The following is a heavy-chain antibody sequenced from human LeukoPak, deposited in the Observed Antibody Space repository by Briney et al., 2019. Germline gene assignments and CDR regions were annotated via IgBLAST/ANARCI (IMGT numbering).Heavy chain of an antibody. Sequence: PGGSQRLSCAAPGFTFSNAWMSWVRQAPGKGLEWVGRIKSKTDGGTTDYAAPVKGRFTISRDDSKNTLYLQMNSLKTEDTAVYYCTTAQLPYYYDFWSGYWGSAFDIWGQGTMVTVSS. V-gene: IGHV3-15*01. D-gene: IGHD3-3*01. CDR1: GFTFSNAW. J-gene: IGHJ3*02. CDR3: TTAQLPYYYDFWSGYWGSAFDI. CDR2: IKSKTDGGTT.